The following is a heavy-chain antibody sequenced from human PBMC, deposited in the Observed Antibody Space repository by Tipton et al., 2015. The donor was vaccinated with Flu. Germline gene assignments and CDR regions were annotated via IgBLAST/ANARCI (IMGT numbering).Heavy chain of an antibody. V-gene: IGHV1-69*04. Sequence: QSGPEVKKPGSSVKVSCKASGGTFSSYTLSWVRQAPGQGLEWMGRIIPILGIANYAQKFQGRVTITADKSTSTAYMELSSLRSEDTAVYYCARGRGYCNSATCYNAFDIWGQGTMVTVSS. CDR2: IIPILGIA. CDR1: GGTFSSYT. J-gene: IGHJ3*02. CDR3: ARGRGYCNSATCYNAFDI. D-gene: IGHD2-2*02.